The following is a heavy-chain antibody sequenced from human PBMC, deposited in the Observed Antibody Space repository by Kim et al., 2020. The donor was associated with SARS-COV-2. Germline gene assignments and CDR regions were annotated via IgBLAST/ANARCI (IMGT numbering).Heavy chain of an antibody. J-gene: IGHJ6*02. V-gene: IGHV3-48*02. CDR3: ARGAYYGSGRYYYYGMDV. D-gene: IGHD3-10*01. Sequence: KGRFTISRDKAKNSLYLQMNSLRDEDTAVYYCARGAYYGSGRYYYYGMDVWGQGTTVTVSS.